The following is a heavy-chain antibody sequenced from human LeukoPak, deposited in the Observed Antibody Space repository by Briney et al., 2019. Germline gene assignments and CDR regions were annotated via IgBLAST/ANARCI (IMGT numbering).Heavy chain of an antibody. Sequence: ASVKVSCKASGYTFTSYAMHWVRQAPGQRLEWMGWINAGNGNTKYSQKFQGRVTITRDTSASTAYMELSSLRSEDTAVYYCARDHTPYYYDSSGSPLDWGQGTLVTVSS. V-gene: IGHV1-3*01. D-gene: IGHD3-22*01. CDR1: GYTFTSYA. J-gene: IGHJ4*02. CDR3: ARDHTPYYYDSSGSPLD. CDR2: INAGNGNT.